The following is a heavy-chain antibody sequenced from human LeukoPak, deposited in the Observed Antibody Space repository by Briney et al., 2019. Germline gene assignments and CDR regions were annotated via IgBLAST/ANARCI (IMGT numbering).Heavy chain of an antibody. V-gene: IGHV3-66*01. D-gene: IGHD2-15*01. CDR2: LHSDGAT. J-gene: IGHJ6*03. CDR3: AGRYCSGGNCFSRDYYYYYMDV. CDR1: GFTVSPNY. Sequence: PGESLRLSCAASGFTVSPNYMSWVRLAPGKGLEWVSLLHSDGATYYAESVKGRFTISTDNSKNILYLQMNSLRVEDTAVYYCAGRYCSGGNCFSRDYYYYYMDVWGKGTTVTVSS.